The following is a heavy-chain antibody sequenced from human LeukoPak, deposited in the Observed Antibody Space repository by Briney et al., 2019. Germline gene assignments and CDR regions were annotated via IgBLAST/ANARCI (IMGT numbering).Heavy chain of an antibody. D-gene: IGHD6-19*01. J-gene: IGHJ4*02. V-gene: IGHV3-23*01. CDR1: GFTFSGYA. CDR2: ISGSGDST. CDR3: AKSGGYSSTSSDH. Sequence: GGSLRLSCAASGFTFSGYAMSWVRQAPGKGLEWVSVISGSGDSTYYADPVKGRFTISRDNSKNTLYLQMNSLRAEDTAIYYCAKSGGYSSTSSDHWGQGSLVTVSS.